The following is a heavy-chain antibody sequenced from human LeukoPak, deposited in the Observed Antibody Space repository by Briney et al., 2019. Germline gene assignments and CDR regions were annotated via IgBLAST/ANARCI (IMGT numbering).Heavy chain of an antibody. V-gene: IGHV3-48*04. Sequence: GGSLRLSCAASGFTFSSYSMNWVRQAPGKGLERLSYISSTSSAIYYADSLKGRFAISRDNAKNSLYLQMNSLRAEDTAVYYCARVIGSYGDSAYWGQGTLVTVSS. CDR3: ARVIGSYGDSAY. CDR2: ISSTSSAI. D-gene: IGHD3-16*01. J-gene: IGHJ4*02. CDR1: GFTFSSYS.